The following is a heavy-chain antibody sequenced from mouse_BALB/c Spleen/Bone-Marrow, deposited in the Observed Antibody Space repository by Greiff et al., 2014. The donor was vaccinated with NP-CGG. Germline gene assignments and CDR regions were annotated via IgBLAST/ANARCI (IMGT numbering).Heavy chain of an antibody. CDR2: IDPANGNT. J-gene: IGHJ3*01. V-gene: IGHV14-3*02. CDR3: ATYYYGSSWGFAY. Sequence: VQLQQSGAELVKPGASVKLSCTASGFNIKDTYMHWVKQRPEQGLEWIGRIDPANGNTKYDPKFQGKATITADTSSNTAYLQLSSLTSEDTAVYYYATYYYGSSWGFAYWGQRTLVTVSA. CDR1: GFNIKDTY. D-gene: IGHD1-1*01.